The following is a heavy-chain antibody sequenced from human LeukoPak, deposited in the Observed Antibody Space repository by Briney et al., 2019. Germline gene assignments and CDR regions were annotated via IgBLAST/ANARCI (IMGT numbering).Heavy chain of an antibody. Sequence: SVKVSCKASGGTFSSYAISWVRQAPGQGLEWMGGIIPIFGTANYAQKFQGRVTITADESTSTAYMELSSLRSEDTAVYYCAKLKGDCSSTSCPDYWGQGTLVTVSS. CDR3: AKLKGDCSSTSCPDY. V-gene: IGHV1-69*13. CDR2: IIPIFGTA. J-gene: IGHJ4*02. D-gene: IGHD2-2*01. CDR1: GGTFSSYA.